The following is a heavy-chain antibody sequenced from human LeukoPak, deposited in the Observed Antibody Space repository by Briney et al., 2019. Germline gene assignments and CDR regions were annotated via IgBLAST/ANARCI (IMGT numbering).Heavy chain of an antibody. CDR2: ISGSGGST. D-gene: IGHD2-2*01. CDR1: GFTFSRYA. Sequence: GSLRLSCAASGFTFSRYAMSWVRQDPGKGLEWVSAISGSGGSTYYADSVKGRFTISRDNSKNTLYLQMNSLRAEDTAVYYCAKDIRGSSTSCYPDYWGQGTLVTVSS. V-gene: IGHV3-23*01. J-gene: IGHJ4*02. CDR3: AKDIRGSSTSCYPDY.